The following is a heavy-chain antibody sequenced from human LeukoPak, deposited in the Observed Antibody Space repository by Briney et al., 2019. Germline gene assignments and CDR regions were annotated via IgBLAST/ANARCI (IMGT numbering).Heavy chain of an antibody. V-gene: IGHV1-8*01. D-gene: IGHD3-22*01. CDR1: GYTFTSYN. CDR3: AVDSSGYYDAFDI. J-gene: IGHJ3*02. CDR2: MNPNSGNT. Sequence: ASVKVACKAYGYTFTSYNINWVRQATGQGLEWMGWMNPNSGNTGYAQKFQGRVTMTRNTSTRTAYMELSSLRSEDTAVYYCAVDSSGYYDAFDIWGQGTMVTVSS.